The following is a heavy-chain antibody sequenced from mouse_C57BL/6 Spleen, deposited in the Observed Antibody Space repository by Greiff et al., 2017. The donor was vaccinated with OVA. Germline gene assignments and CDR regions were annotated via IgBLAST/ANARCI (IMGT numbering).Heavy chain of an antibody. CDR2: IYPGDGDT. CDR1: GYAFSSSW. D-gene: IGHD1-1*01. Sequence: QVQLKESGPELVKPGASVKISCKASGYAFSSSWMNWVKQRPGKGLEWIGRIYPGDGDTNYNGKLKGKATLTADKSSSTAYMQLSSLTSEDSAVYFCARHGSSSYAMDYWGQGTSVTVSS. V-gene: IGHV1-82*01. J-gene: IGHJ4*01. CDR3: ARHGSSSYAMDY.